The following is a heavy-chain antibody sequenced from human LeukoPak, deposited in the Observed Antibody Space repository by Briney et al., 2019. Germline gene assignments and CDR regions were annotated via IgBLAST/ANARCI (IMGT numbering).Heavy chain of an antibody. Sequence: ASVKVSCKASGYTFIDYYMHWVRQAPGQGLEWMGRINPRGGTTSYAQKFQGRVTMTRDTSTSTVYMELSSLRSDDTAVFYCAREPPRGRDYGGNYFLDYWGQGTLVTGSS. D-gene: IGHD4-23*01. CDR2: INPRGGTT. V-gene: IGHV1-46*01. CDR3: AREPPRGRDYGGNYFLDY. J-gene: IGHJ4*02. CDR1: GYTFIDYY.